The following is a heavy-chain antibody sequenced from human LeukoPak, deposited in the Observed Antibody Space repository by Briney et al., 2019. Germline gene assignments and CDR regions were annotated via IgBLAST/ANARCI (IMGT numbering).Heavy chain of an antibody. Sequence: GGSLRLSCAASGFTFSSYGMHWVRQAPGKGLEWVAVIWYDGSNKYYADSVKGRFTISRDNSKNVLYLQMNSLRAEDTAVYYCAKDRSGNDILTGYYALGILDYWGQGTLVTVSS. CDR3: AKDRSGNDILTGYYALGILDY. D-gene: IGHD3-9*01. CDR2: IWYDGSNK. J-gene: IGHJ4*02. CDR1: GFTFSSYG. V-gene: IGHV3-33*06.